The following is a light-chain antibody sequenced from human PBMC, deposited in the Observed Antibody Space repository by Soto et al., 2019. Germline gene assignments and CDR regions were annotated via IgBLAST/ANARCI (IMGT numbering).Light chain of an antibody. CDR2: GAS. CDR1: QTVTNNY. CDR3: QQYGSSPLFT. V-gene: IGKV3-20*01. Sequence: EIVLTQSPGTLSLSPGERATLSCRASQTVTNNYLAWYQQKPGLAPRLLIFGASSRATGIPDRFGGSWSGTDFTLTISSLEPEDFAVYYCQQYGSSPLFTFGPGTKVDFK. J-gene: IGKJ3*01.